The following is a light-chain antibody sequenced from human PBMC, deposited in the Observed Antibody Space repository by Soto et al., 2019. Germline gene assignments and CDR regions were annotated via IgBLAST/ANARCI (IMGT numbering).Light chain of an antibody. CDR3: QQYSSIPIT. V-gene: IGKV2-30*01. CDR2: KVS. J-gene: IGKJ5*01. CDR1: QSLVYSDGNTY. Sequence: DVVMTQSPLSLPVALGQPASISCRSSQSLVYSDGNTYLNWFQQRPGQSPRRLIYKVSKRDSGVPSRFSGSGSGTDFTLTISSLQPEDVAVYYCQQYSSIPITFGQGTRLEIK.